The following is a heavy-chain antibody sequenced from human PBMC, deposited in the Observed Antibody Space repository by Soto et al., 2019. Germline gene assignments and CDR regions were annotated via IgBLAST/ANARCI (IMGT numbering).Heavy chain of an antibody. D-gene: IGHD1-26*01. CDR1: GSIFSTYG. CDR3: ARAVGPFDY. Sequence: GGSLRLPCAASGSIFSTYGIHWVRQAPGKGLEWVAVIWYDGSNKYYADSVKGRFTISRDNSKNTLYLQMNSLRAEDTAVYYCARAVGPFDYWGQGTLVTVSS. CDR2: IWYDGSNK. J-gene: IGHJ4*02. V-gene: IGHV3-33*01.